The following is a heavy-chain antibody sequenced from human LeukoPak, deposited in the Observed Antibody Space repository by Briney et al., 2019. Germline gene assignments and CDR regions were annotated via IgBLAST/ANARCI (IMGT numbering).Heavy chain of an antibody. J-gene: IGHJ4*02. Sequence: SHTLSLARTVAGGSISSYYSSWIRHPPGKGLEWIGYIYYSGSTNYNPSLKSRVTISVDTSKNHFSLKLSSVTAADTAVYYCARGPTYQPIDYWGQGTLVTVSS. CDR1: GGSISSYY. CDR2: IYYSGST. D-gene: IGHD2-2*01. CDR3: ARGPTYQPIDY. V-gene: IGHV4-59*08.